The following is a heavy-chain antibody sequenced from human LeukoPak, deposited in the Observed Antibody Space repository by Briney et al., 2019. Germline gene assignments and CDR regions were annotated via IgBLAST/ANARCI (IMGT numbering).Heavy chain of an antibody. D-gene: IGHD3-22*01. CDR3: ATDGEGYYYDSSGYYGY. V-gene: IGHV3-30*03. Sequence: SCKASGYTFTGYYMHWVRQAPGKGLEWVAVISYDGSNKYYADSVKGRFTISRDNSKNTLYLQMNSLRAEDTAVYYCATDGEGYYYDSSGYYGYWGQGTLVTVSS. CDR2: ISYDGSNK. CDR1: GYTFTGYY. J-gene: IGHJ4*02.